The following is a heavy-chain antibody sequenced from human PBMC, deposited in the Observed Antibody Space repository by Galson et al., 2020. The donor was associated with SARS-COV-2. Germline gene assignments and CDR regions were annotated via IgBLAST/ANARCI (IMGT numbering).Heavy chain of an antibody. CDR2: ISNSGGST. CDR3: AKVESTIVVVMKPFDY. J-gene: IGHJ4*02. V-gene: IGHV3-23*01. CDR1: GFTFSNFA. Sequence: GGSLRLSCAASGFTFSNFAMSWVRQAPGKGLEWVSAISNSGGSTYYADSVKGRFTVSRDNSKNTLYLQMNSLRAEDTAVYYCAKVESTIVVVMKPFDYWGQGTLVTVSS. D-gene: IGHD3-22*01.